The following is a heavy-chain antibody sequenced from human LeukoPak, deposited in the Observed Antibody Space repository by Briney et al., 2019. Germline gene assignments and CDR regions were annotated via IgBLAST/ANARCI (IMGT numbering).Heavy chain of an antibody. CDR3: ARGKWELLRAFDI. J-gene: IGHJ3*02. CDR2: INPNSGGT. V-gene: IGHV1-2*02. Sequence: ASVKVSCKASVYTFTGYYMHWVRQAPGQGREWMGWINPNSGGTNYAQKCQGRVTMTRDTSISTAYMELSRLRSDGTAVYFCARGKWELLRAFDIWGQGTMVTVSS. CDR1: VYTFTGYY. D-gene: IGHD1-26*01.